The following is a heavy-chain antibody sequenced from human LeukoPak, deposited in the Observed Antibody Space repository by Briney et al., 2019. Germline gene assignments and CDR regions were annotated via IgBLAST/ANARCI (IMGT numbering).Heavy chain of an antibody. V-gene: IGHV3-30*02. J-gene: IGHJ4*02. CDR2: IRYDGSNK. D-gene: IGHD3-10*01. CDR1: GFTFSSYG. Sequence: GGSLRLSCAASGFTFSSYGMYWVRQAPGKELEWVAFIRYDGSNKYYADSVKGRFTISRDNSKNTLYLQMNSLRVEDTAVYYCAKDRGYYFDYWGQGTLVTVSS. CDR3: AKDRGYYFDY.